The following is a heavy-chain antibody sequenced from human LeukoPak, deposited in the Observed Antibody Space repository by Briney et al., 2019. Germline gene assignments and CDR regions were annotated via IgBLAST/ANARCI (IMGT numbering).Heavy chain of an antibody. D-gene: IGHD3-22*01. CDR3: ARGRGDSSGYYDY. V-gene: IGHV1-69*13. CDR1: GGTFSSYA. CDR2: IIPIFGTA. Sequence: ASVKVSCKASGGTFSSYAVSWVRQAPGQGLEWMGGIIPIFGTANYAQKFQGRVTITAYESTSTAYMELSSLRSEDTAVYYCARGRGDSSGYYDYWGQGTLVTVSS. J-gene: IGHJ4*02.